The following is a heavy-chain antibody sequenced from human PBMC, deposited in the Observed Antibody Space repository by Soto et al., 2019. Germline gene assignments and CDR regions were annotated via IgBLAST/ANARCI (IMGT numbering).Heavy chain of an antibody. D-gene: IGHD6-13*01. CDR2: ISSSSSYI. V-gene: IGHV3-21*01. CDR3: ARARDIAAAEYYYYGMDV. Sequence: PVGSLRLSCAASGFTFSSYSMNWVRQAPGKGLEWVSSISSSSSYIYYADSVKGRFTISRDNAKNSLYLQMNSLRAEDTAVYYCARARDIAAAEYYYYGMDVWGQGTTVTVSS. J-gene: IGHJ6*02. CDR1: GFTFSSYS.